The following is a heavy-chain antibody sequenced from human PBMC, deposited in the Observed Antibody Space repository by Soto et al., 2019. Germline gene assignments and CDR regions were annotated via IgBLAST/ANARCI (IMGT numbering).Heavy chain of an antibody. V-gene: IGHV3-30-3*01. CDR2: ISYDGSNK. D-gene: IGHD2-15*01. CDR3: ARETHCSGGSCYSFEFDY. Sequence: QVQLVESGGGVVQPGRSLRLSCAASGFTFSSYAMHWVRQAPGKGLEWVAVISYDGSNKYYADSVKGRFTISRDNXKXPXXLQMNSLRAEDTAVYYCARETHCSGGSCYSFEFDYWGQGTLVTVSS. J-gene: IGHJ4*02. CDR1: GFTFSSYA.